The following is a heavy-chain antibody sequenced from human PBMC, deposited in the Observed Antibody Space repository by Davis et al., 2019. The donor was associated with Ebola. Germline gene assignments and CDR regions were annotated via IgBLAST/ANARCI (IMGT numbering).Heavy chain of an antibody. V-gene: IGHV3-23*01. CDR1: GFSFSSYA. Sequence: GESLKISCAASGFSFSSYAMHWVRQAPGKGLEWVSAISGSGGSTYYADSVKGRFTISRDNSKNTLYLQMNSLRAEDTAVYYCAKDVNSDYWGQGTLVTVSS. CDR2: ISGSGGST. J-gene: IGHJ4*02. CDR3: AKDVNSDY.